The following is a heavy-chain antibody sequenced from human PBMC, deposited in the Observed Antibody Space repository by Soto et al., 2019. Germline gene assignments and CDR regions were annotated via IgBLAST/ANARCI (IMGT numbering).Heavy chain of an antibody. CDR1: GFTFGDYY. J-gene: IGHJ4*02. V-gene: IGHV3-11*06. CDR3: ARFPGYCSGGSCYSYFDY. Sequence: PGGSLRLSCAASGFTFGDYYMSWIRQAPGKGLEWVSYISSSSSYTNYADSVKGRFTISRDNAKNSLYLQMNSLRAEDTAVYYCARFPGYCSGGSCYSYFDYWGQGTLVTVSS. CDR2: ISSSSSYT. D-gene: IGHD2-15*01.